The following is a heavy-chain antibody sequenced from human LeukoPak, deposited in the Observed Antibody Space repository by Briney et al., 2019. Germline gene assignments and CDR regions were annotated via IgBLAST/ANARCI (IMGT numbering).Heavy chain of an antibody. J-gene: IGHJ4*02. CDR1: GFTFSSYW. D-gene: IGHD3-3*01. Sequence: GGSLRLSYAASGFTFSSYWMSWVRQAPGKGLEWVANIKQDGSEKYYVDSVKGRFTISRDNAKNSLYLQMNSLRAEDTAVYYCARGSVLYDFWSGIPFDYWGQGTLVTVSS. CDR3: ARGSVLYDFWSGIPFDY. V-gene: IGHV3-7*01. CDR2: IKQDGSEK.